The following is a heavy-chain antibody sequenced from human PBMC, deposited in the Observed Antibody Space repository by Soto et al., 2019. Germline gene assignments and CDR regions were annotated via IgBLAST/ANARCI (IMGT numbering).Heavy chain of an antibody. V-gene: IGHV4-4*07. CDR1: GGSISQYY. D-gene: IGHD3-10*01. Sequence: QVQLQESGPGLVKPSETLSLSCGVYGGSISQYYWSWIRQPAGKGLEWIGRIYSGGSTNYNPSLESRVTMSVDTSKNKFSLKLSSVTAADTAVYYCARGPGGFGDFSLDYWGQGTLVTVSS. CDR3: ARGPGGFGDFSLDY. J-gene: IGHJ4*02. CDR2: IYSGGST.